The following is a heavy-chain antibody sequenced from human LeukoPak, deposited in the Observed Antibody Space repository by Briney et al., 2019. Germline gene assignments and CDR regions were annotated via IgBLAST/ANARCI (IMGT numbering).Heavy chain of an antibody. J-gene: IGHJ4*02. Sequence: ASVKVSCRASGYTFTAYYMHWVRQAPGQGLEWMGRNNPNTGGTNYAQKFQGRVTMTGDTSISTAYMELSRLTSDDTAVYYCSRIGGAHNFDYWGQGTLVTVPS. CDR1: GYTFTAYY. V-gene: IGHV1-2*06. CDR3: SRIGGAHNFDY. CDR2: NNPNTGGT. D-gene: IGHD3-16*01.